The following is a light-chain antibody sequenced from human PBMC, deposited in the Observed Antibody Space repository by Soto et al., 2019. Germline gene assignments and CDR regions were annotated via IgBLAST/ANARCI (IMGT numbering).Light chain of an antibody. Sequence: EIVLTQSPGTLSLSPGERATLSCRASQSISGSYLAWFQQKPGQAPRLLIYGASSRAPGIPDRFSGSGSGTDFTLTISRLEPEDFALYYCQQYGSSPRAFGQGTKVEIK. CDR3: QQYGSSPRA. J-gene: IGKJ1*01. CDR2: GAS. CDR1: QSISGSY. V-gene: IGKV3-20*01.